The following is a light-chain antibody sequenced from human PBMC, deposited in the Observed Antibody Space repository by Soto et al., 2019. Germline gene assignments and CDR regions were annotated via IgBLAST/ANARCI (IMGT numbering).Light chain of an antibody. Sequence: QSVLTQPASASGSPGQSITISCTGPSSDVGSYNLVSWYQQYPGKAPKLIIFEVFKRPSGVSHRFSGSKSGNTASLTISGLQAEDEANYYCCSYAGRATYVFGGGTKLTVL. CDR3: CSYAGRATYV. V-gene: IGLV2-23*02. J-gene: IGLJ2*01. CDR2: EVF. CDR1: SSDVGSYNL.